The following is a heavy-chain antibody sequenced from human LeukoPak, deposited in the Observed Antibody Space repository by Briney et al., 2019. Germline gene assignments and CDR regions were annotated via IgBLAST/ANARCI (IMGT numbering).Heavy chain of an antibody. CDR1: GGSISSYY. CDR2: IYYSGST. Sequence: SETLSLTCTVSGGSISSYYWSWIRQPPGKGLEWIGYIYYSGSTNYNPSLKSRVTISVDTSKNQFSLKLSSVTAADTAVYYCAREDYPRSGAFDIWGQGTMVTASS. CDR3: AREDYPRSGAFDI. D-gene: IGHD3-16*01. J-gene: IGHJ3*02. V-gene: IGHV4-59*01.